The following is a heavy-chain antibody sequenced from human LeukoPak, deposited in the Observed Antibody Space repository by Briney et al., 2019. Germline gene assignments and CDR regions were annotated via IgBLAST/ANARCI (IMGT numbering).Heavy chain of an antibody. Sequence: GGSLRLSCAASGFTFSSYAMSWVRQAPGKGLEWVSAISGSGGSTYYADSVKGRFTISRGNSKNTLYLQMNSLRAEDTAVYYCAKLLMILNWFDPWGQGTLVTVSS. J-gene: IGHJ5*02. CDR2: ISGSGGST. CDR3: AKLLMILNWFDP. CDR1: GFTFSSYA. D-gene: IGHD3-22*01. V-gene: IGHV3-23*01.